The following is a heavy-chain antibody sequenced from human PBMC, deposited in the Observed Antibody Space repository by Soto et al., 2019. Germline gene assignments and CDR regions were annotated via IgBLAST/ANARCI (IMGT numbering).Heavy chain of an antibody. CDR1: GYTFTSYG. CDR3: TNGSGTTSEGSLFDY. J-gene: IGHJ4*02. CDR2: ISGYNGDT. Sequence: QVQLVQSRDEVKKPGASVKVSCKASGYTFTSYGINWVRQAPGQGLEWMGWISGYNGDTNYAQKVQGRVTMTTDTSPSTAYMELRNLRSDDTAVYYCTNGSGTTSEGSLFDYWGQGTLVTVSS. V-gene: IGHV1-18*01. D-gene: IGHD1-1*01.